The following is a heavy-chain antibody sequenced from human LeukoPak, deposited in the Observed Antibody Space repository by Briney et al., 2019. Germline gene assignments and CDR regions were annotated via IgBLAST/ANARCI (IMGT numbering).Heavy chain of an antibody. Sequence: GGSLRLSCAASGFTFSSYGMHWVRQAPGKGLEWVAFIRYDGSIKYYADSVKGRFTISRDNSKNTLYLQMNSLRLEDTAVYFCARGLVVVPAVSDYWGQGTLVTVSS. J-gene: IGHJ4*02. D-gene: IGHD2-2*01. CDR3: ARGLVVVPAVSDY. CDR2: IRYDGSIK. CDR1: GFTFSSYG. V-gene: IGHV3-30*02.